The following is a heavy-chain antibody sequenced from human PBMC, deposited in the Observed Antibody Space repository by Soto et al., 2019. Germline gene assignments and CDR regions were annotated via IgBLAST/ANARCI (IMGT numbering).Heavy chain of an antibody. V-gene: IGHV4-31*03. CDR3: VRVRLGASTRVFDY. CDR2: IYYSGTT. D-gene: IGHD2-2*01. J-gene: IGHJ4*02. Sequence: SETLSLTCTVSGGPITTGGHFWSWIRQYPGKGLEWIGYIYYSGTTHYNPSLKSRVTISVDTSKRQFSLNLSSLRTEDTAVYYCVRVRLGASTRVFDYWGQGTLVTVSS. CDR1: GGPITTGGHF.